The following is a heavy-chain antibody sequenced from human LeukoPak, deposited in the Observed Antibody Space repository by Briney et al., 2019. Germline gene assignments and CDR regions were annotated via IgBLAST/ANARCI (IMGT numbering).Heavy chain of an antibody. D-gene: IGHD3-22*01. V-gene: IGHV3-30*04. J-gene: IGHJ3*02. CDR1: GFTFSSYA. Sequence: PGGSLRLSCAASGFTFSSYAMHWVRQAPGKGLEWVAVISYDGSNKYYADSVKGRFTISRDNSKNTLYLQMNSLRAEDTAVYYCARASRGLNAFDIWGQGTMVTVSS. CDR2: ISYDGSNK. CDR3: ARASRGLNAFDI.